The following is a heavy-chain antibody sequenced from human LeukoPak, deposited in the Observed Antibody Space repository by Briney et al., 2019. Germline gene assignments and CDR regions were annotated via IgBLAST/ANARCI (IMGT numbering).Heavy chain of an antibody. D-gene: IGHD1-26*01. J-gene: IGHJ4*02. CDR1: GFTFSSYA. V-gene: IGHV3-23*01. CDR3: AKAGYAGLRIVGAGYFDY. Sequence: GGSLRLSCAASGFTFSSYAMSWVRQAPGKGLEWVSAISGSGGSTYYADSVKGRFTISRDNSKNTLYLQMNSLRAEDTAVYYCAKAGYAGLRIVGAGYFDYWGQGTLVTVSS. CDR2: ISGSGGST.